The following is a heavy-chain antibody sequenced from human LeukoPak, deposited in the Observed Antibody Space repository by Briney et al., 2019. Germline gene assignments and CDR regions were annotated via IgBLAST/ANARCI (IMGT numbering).Heavy chain of an antibody. V-gene: IGHV3-23*01. J-gene: IGHJ4*02. CDR3: AKTKYDFWSGYPAPDFDY. Sequence: GGSLRLSCAASGFTFSSYAMSWVRQAPGKGLEWVSAISGSGGSTYYADSVKGRFTIFRDNSKNTLYLQMNSLRAEDTAVYYCAKTKYDFWSGYPAPDFDYWGQGTLVTVSS. CDR1: GFTFSSYA. CDR2: ISGSGGST. D-gene: IGHD3-3*01.